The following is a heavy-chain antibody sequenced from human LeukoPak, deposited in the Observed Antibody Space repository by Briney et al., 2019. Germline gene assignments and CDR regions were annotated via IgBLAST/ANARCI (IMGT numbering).Heavy chain of an antibody. CDR3: ARERTKAGAGPFDY. J-gene: IGHJ4*02. Sequence: GGSLRLSCAASGFTVSSDYMRWVRQAPGEGLELVSVIYKGCTAYYAASVKGRFTISTDNSNNTLYLQMNSLRPEDTAVYYGARERTKAGAGPFDYWGRGALVTVSS. V-gene: IGHV3-66*02. CDR2: IYKGCTA. D-gene: IGHD6-13*01. CDR1: GFTVSSDY.